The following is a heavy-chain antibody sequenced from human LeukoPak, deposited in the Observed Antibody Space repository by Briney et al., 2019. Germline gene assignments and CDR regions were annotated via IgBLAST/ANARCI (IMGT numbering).Heavy chain of an antibody. Sequence: GSLRLSCVGSGFTFSSYAMGWIRQPPGKGLEWIGSIYYSGGTYYNPSLKSRVTISVDTSKNQFSLKLSSVTAADTAVYYCARGTGREDIVVVVAATPSRGMDVWGQGTTVTVSS. CDR2: IYYSGGT. D-gene: IGHD2-15*01. CDR3: ARGTGREDIVVVVAATPSRGMDV. CDR1: GFTFSSYA. J-gene: IGHJ6*02. V-gene: IGHV4-39*07.